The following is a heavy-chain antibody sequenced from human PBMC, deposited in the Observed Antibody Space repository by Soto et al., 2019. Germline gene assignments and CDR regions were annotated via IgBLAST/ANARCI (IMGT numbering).Heavy chain of an antibody. CDR2: ISSSSSYI. CDR3: ARDGRYYDSSGYYPGDFDY. CDR1: GFTFSSYS. V-gene: IGHV3-21*01. Sequence: LRLSCAASGFTFSSYSMNWVRQAPGKGLEWVSSISSSSSYIYYADSVKGRFTISRDNAKNSLYLQMNSLRAEDTAVYYCARDGRYYDSSGYYPGDFDYWGQGTLVTVSS. D-gene: IGHD3-22*01. J-gene: IGHJ4*02.